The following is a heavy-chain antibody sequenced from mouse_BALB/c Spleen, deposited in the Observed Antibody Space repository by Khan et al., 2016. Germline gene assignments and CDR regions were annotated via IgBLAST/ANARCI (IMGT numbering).Heavy chain of an antibody. V-gene: IGHV1-4*01. D-gene: IGHD2-1*01. J-gene: IGHJ2*01. CDR2: INPTSGYT. CDR1: GYTFTSYT. CDR3: ARSGEMGGNYLFDY. Sequence: QVQLQQSGAELARPGASVRMSCKASGYTFTSYTIHWVKQRPGQGLEWIGYINPTSGYTNYNQKFKDKATLTADKSSSTAYMQLSSLTSEDSAVYYCARSGEMGGNYLFDYWGQDTTLTVSS.